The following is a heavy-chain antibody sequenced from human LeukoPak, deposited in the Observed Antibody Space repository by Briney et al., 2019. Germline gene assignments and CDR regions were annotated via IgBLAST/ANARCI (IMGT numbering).Heavy chain of an antibody. Sequence: SETLSLTCTVSGGSISDDYWSWIRQPPGKGLEWIGYIYYSGSTNYNPSLKSRVTISVDTSKNQFSLKLSSVTAADTAVYYCARSGFGLWLGEEWGQGTLVTVSS. CDR1: GGSISDDY. J-gene: IGHJ4*02. CDR3: ARSGFGLWLGEE. CDR2: IYYSGST. D-gene: IGHD3-10*01. V-gene: IGHV4-59*08.